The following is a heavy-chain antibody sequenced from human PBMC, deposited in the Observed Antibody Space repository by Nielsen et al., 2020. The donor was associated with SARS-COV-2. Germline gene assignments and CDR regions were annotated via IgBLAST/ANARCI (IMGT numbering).Heavy chain of an antibody. CDR3: ARQNFGVVIIGNWFDP. CDR2: IYYSGST. J-gene: IGHJ5*02. CDR1: GGSISSYY. V-gene: IGHV4-59*08. Sequence: SETLSLTCTVSGGSISSYYWSWIRQPPGKGLEWIGYIYYSGSTNYNPSLKSRVTISVDTSKNQFSLKLSSVTAADTAVYYCARQNFGVVIIGNWFDPWGQGTLVTVSS. D-gene: IGHD3-3*01.